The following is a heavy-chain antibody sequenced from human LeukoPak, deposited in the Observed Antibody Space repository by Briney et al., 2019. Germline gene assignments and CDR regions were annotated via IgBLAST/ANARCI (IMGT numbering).Heavy chain of an antibody. D-gene: IGHD2-21*01. CDR1: GGSISSYY. CDR3: ARISLDRSNCPAGYYYYYMDV. Sequence: SETLSLTCTVSGGSISSYYWSWIRQPAGKGLEWIGRIYTSGSTNYNPSLKSRVTMSVDTSKNQFSLKLSSVTAADTAVYYCARISLDRSNCPAGYYYYYMDVWGKGTTVTVSS. J-gene: IGHJ6*03. V-gene: IGHV4-4*07. CDR2: IYTSGST.